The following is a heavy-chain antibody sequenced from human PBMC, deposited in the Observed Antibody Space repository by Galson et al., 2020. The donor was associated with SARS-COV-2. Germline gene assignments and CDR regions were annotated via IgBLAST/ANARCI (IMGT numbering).Heavy chain of an antibody. V-gene: IGHV3-21*01. CDR1: GFTFSSYS. CDR2: ISSSSSYI. D-gene: IGHD2-15*01. J-gene: IGHJ4*02. Sequence: GESLKISCAASGFTFSSYSMNWVRQAPGKGLEWVSSISSSSSYIYYADSVKGRFTISRDNAKNSLYLQMNSLRAEDTAVYYCARGKYCSGGSCYYIDYWGQGTLVTVSS. CDR3: ARGKYCSGGSCYYIDY.